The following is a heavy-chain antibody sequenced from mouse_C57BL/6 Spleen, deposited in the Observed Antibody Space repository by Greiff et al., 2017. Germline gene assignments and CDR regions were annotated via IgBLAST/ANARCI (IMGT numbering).Heavy chain of an antibody. CDR2: IYPSDSET. Sequence: QVQLQQPGAELVRPGSSVKLSCKASGYTFTSYWMDWVKQRPGQGLEWIGNIYPSDSETHYNQKFKDKATLTVDKSSSTAYMQLSSLTSEDSAVYYCARNYDDYFDYWGHGTTLTVSS. CDR3: ARNYDDYFDY. J-gene: IGHJ2*01. V-gene: IGHV1-61*01. CDR1: GYTFTSYW. D-gene: IGHD2-3*01.